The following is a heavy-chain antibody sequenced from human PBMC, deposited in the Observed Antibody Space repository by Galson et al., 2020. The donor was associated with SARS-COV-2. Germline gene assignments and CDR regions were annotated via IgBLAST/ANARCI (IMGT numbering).Heavy chain of an antibody. CDR2: IYYIGST. V-gene: IGHV4-59*01. D-gene: IGHD3-22*01. J-gene: IGHJ3*02. Sequence: ASETLSLTCTVSGGSISSDYWSWIRQPPGKGLEWIGYIYYIGSTKYNPSLKSRVTISLDTSKNQVSLKLTSVTAADPAGYFCARVYYNSRDAFDIWGQGTMVTVSS. CDR1: GGSISSDY. CDR3: ARVYYNSRDAFDI.